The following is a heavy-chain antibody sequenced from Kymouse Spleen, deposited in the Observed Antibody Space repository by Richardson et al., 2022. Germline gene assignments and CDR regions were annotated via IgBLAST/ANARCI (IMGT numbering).Heavy chain of an antibody. CDR2: ISYDGSNK. CDR3: AKDRGYSGYDYFDY. D-gene: IGHD5-12*01. Sequence: QVQLVESGGGVVQPGRSLRLSCAASGFTFSSYGMHWVRQAPGKGLEWVAVISYDGSNKYYADSVKGRFTISRDNSKNTLYLQMNSLRAEDTAVYYCAKDRGYSGYDYFDYWGQGTLVTVSS. CDR1: GFTFSSYG. V-gene: IGHV3-30*18. J-gene: IGHJ4*02.